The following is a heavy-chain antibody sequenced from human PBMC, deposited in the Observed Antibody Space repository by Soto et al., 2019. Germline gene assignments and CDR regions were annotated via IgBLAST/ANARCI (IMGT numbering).Heavy chain of an antibody. V-gene: IGHV4-30-4*01. CDR2: VYYSGTT. CDR1: GGSIRNGDYY. J-gene: IGHJ4*02. CDR3: VTVNLVGAAYYFDY. Sequence: SETLSLTYTVSGGSIRNGDYYWGWIRQPPGKGLEWIGYVYYSGTTYPHPSLNSRVSISVDTSENQFSLRLTSVTAADTAVYYCVTVNLVGAAYYFDYWGPGTLVTVSS. D-gene: IGHD1-26*01.